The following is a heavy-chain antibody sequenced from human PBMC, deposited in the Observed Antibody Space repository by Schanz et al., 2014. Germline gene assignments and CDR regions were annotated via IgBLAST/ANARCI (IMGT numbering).Heavy chain of an antibody. CDR2: VCYDGSKK. CDR3: VKDLQRELLRDDHYYGMDV. Sequence: VQLVESGGGLVQPGRSLRLSCAASGFTFSSYGMRWVRQVPGKGLEWVAVVCYDGSKKYYADSVKGRFTTSRDNSKNTMYLQMNSLRAEDTAVYYCVKDLQRELLRDDHYYGMDVWGQGTTVTVSS. CDR1: GFTFSSYG. D-gene: IGHD1-26*01. J-gene: IGHJ6*02. V-gene: IGHV3-33*06.